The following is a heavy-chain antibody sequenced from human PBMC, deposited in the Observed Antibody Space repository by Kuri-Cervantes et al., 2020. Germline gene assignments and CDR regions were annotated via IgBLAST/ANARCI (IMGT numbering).Heavy chain of an antibody. CDR3: ARGGCSGGSCYDADYYYYYYGMDV. Sequence: GGSLRLSCAASGFTFSNFSMNWVRQAPGKGLECVSFITTSSTCISYADSVKGRFTISRDNSKNTLYLQMNSLRAEDTAVYYCARGGCSGGSCYDADYYYYYYGMDVWGQGTTVTVSS. V-gene: IGHV3-21*01. J-gene: IGHJ6*02. D-gene: IGHD2-15*01. CDR1: GFTFSNFS. CDR2: ITTSSTCI.